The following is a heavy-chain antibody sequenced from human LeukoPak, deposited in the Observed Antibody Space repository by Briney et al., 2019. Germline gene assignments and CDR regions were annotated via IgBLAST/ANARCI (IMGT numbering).Heavy chain of an antibody. CDR3: ARDNYYYDSSGSTVSSFDP. Sequence: PGGSLRLSCAASGFTFSSYEMNWVRQAPGKGLEWVSYISSSGSTIYYADSVKGRFTISRDNAKNSLYLQMNSLRAEDTAVYYCARDNYYYDSSGSTVSSFDPWGQGTLVTVSS. CDR2: ISSSGSTI. V-gene: IGHV3-48*03. CDR1: GFTFSSYE. D-gene: IGHD3-22*01. J-gene: IGHJ5*02.